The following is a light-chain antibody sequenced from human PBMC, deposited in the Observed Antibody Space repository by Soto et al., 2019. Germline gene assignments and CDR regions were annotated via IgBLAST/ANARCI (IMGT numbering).Light chain of an antibody. Sequence: EVVMTQSPATLSVSPGERATLSCRASQNVSSNLAWYQQKPGQAPRLLIYGASTRATGIPARFSGSGSGTEFTLTVSRLQSRDFAVYYCEQYNNWPPWTFGQGTKVEIK. V-gene: IGKV3-15*01. CDR3: EQYNNWPPWT. CDR2: GAS. CDR1: QNVSSN. J-gene: IGKJ1*01.